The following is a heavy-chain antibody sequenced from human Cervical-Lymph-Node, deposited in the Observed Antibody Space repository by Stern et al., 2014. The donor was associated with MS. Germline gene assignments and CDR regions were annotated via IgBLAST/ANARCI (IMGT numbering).Heavy chain of an antibody. CDR1: GGSFSGHY. V-gene: IGHV4-34*01. Sequence: QVQLQQWGAGLLKPSETLSLTCAVYGGSFSGHYCSWTRQAPGKGLEWIGEIHPSGSTYYNPSLKSRAAIPADAPRNQFALRLSFVTAADRAVYYCARGLDQYKGGDSWGQGTLVTVSS. CDR3: ARGLDQYKGGDS. CDR2: IHPSGST. J-gene: IGHJ4*02. D-gene: IGHD1-14*01.